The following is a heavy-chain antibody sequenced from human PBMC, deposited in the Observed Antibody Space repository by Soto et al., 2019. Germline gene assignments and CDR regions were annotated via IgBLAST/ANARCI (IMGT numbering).Heavy chain of an antibody. D-gene: IGHD3-3*01. CDR2: IYYSGST. V-gene: IGHV4-31*03. CDR3: ARDEVFGVIISPPTTVGMDV. Sequence: QVQLQESGPGLVKPSQTLSLTCTVSGGSIRSGGYYWSWIRQHPGKALEWIGYIYYSGSTYYNPSLKHRLTTTIDPSKNQFPPKLSSVTAADTAVYYCARDEVFGVIISPPTTVGMDVLGQGTTVAVSS. J-gene: IGHJ6*02. CDR1: GGSIRSGGYY.